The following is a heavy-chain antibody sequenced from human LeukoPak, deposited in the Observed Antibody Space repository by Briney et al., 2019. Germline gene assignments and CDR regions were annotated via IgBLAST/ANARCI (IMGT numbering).Heavy chain of an antibody. J-gene: IGHJ5*02. V-gene: IGHV4-38-2*02. CDR2: IFHTGSS. Sequence: SETLSLTCTVSDYSISSGYFWTWIRQPPGTGLEWIGSIFHTGSSYYNPSLKSPVAISVDTSKNQFSLELSSVTAAGTAVYYCARDLGLTISDNWFDPWGQGTLVTVSS. D-gene: IGHD3-3*01. CDR3: ARDLGLTISDNWFDP. CDR1: DYSISSGYF.